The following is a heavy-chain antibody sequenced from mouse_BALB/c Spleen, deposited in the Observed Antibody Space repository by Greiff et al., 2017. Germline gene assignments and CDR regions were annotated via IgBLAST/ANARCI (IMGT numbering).Heavy chain of an antibody. Sequence: EVQRVESGPGLVKPSQSLSLTCTVTGYSITSDYAWNWIRQFPGNKLEWMGYISYSGSTSYNPSLKSRISITRDTSKNQFFLQLNSVTTEDTATYYCARSFMITYAMDYWGQGTSVTVSS. CDR3: ARSFMITYAMDY. CDR2: ISYSGST. D-gene: IGHD2-4*01. CDR1: GYSITSDYA. J-gene: IGHJ4*01. V-gene: IGHV3-2*02.